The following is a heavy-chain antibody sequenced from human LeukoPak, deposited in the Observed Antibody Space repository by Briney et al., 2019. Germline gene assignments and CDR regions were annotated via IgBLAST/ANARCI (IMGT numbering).Heavy chain of an antibody. CDR3: ARGKNDYGDYVFDY. V-gene: IGHV4-4*07. Sequence: SSETLSLTCTVSGGSISSYYWSWIRQPAGKGLEWIGRIYTSGSTNYNPSLKSRVTISVDTSKNRFSLKLSSVTAADTAVYYCARGKNDYGDYVFDYWGQGTLVTVSS. CDR1: GGSISSYY. D-gene: IGHD4-17*01. J-gene: IGHJ4*02. CDR2: IYTSGST.